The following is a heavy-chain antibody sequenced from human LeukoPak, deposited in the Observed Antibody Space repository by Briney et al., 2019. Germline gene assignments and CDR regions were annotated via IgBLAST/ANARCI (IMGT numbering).Heavy chain of an antibody. D-gene: IGHD3-10*01. CDR2: ISGSGGST. CDR1: GFTFSSYA. Sequence: GGSLRLSCAASGFTFSSYAMSWVRQAPGKGLEWVSAISGSGGSTYYADSVKGRFTISRDNSKNTLYLQMNSLRAEDTAVYYCAKDRGITMVRGVIITKTRYYYYGMDVWGQGTTVTVSS. J-gene: IGHJ6*02. V-gene: IGHV3-23*01. CDR3: AKDRGITMVRGVIITKTRYYYYGMDV.